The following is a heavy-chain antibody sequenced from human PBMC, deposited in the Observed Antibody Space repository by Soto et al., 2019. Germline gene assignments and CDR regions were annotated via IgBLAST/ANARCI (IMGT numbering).Heavy chain of an antibody. CDR2: IYYSGST. Sequence: QVQLQESGPGLVKPSQTLSLTCTVSGGSISSGGYYWSWIRQHPGKGLEWIGYIYYSGSTYYNPSLKSRVTISVDTSKNQFSLKLSSVTAADTAVYYCARRITIFGVAYDAFDIWGQGTMVTVSS. V-gene: IGHV4-31*03. CDR1: GGSISSGGYY. D-gene: IGHD3-3*01. J-gene: IGHJ3*02. CDR3: ARRITIFGVAYDAFDI.